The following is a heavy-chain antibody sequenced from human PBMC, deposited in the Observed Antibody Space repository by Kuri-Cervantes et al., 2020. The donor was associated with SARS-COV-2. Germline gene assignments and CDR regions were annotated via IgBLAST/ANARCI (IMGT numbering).Heavy chain of an antibody. CDR3: TRDSHKRVRDYDSSGYYYFGY. V-gene: IGHV3-49*04. Sequence: GGTLRLSCAVSGVTFSIHDMNWVRQAPGKGLEWVGLIRSKAYGGKKEYVASVIGKFTISRDDSISISYLQMNSLETEDTAVDYCTRDSHKRVRDYDSSGYYYFGYWGQGTLVTVSS. CDR1: GVTFSIHD. CDR2: IRSKAYGGKK. D-gene: IGHD3-22*01. J-gene: IGHJ4*02.